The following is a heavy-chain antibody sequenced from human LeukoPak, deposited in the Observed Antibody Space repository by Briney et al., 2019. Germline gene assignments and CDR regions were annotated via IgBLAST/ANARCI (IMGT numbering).Heavy chain of an antibody. J-gene: IGHJ4*02. CDR3: AKEVDLRYCSGGSCLPTIDY. CDR1: GFTVSSNY. Sequence: PGGSLRLSCAASGFTVSSNYMSWVRQAPVKGLEWVSVIYSGGSTYYADSVKGRFTISRHNSKNTLYLQMNSLRAEDTAVYYCAKEVDLRYCSGGSCLPTIDYWGQGTLVTVSS. V-gene: IGHV3-53*01. D-gene: IGHD2-15*01. CDR2: IYSGGST.